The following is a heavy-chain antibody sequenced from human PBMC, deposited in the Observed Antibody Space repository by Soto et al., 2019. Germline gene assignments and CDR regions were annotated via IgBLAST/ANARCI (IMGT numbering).Heavy chain of an antibody. D-gene: IGHD5-18*01. CDR3: ARVGGDTAMVTGPDF. Sequence: GSLRLSCAASGFTFSSYWMHWVRQAPGKGLVWVSRINSDGSSTSYADSVKGRFTISRDNAKNTLYLQMNSLRAEDTAVYYCARVGGDTAMVTGPDFWGKGTLVSVSS. J-gene: IGHJ4*02. CDR1: GFTFSSYW. CDR2: INSDGSST. V-gene: IGHV3-74*01.